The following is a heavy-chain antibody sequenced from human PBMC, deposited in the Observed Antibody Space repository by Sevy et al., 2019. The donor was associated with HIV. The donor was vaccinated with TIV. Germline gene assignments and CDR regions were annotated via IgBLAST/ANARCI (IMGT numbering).Heavy chain of an antibody. J-gene: IGHJ2*01. CDR2: IYSGGST. V-gene: IGHV3-53*01. D-gene: IGHD3-22*01. CDR3: ARVADYYDSSGYSKINGYFDL. Sequence: GGSLRLSCAASGFTVSSNYMSWVRQAPGKGLEWVSVIYSGGSTYYADSVKGRFTISRDNSKNTLYLQMNSLRAEVTAVYYCARVADYYDSSGYSKINGYFDLWGRGTLVTVSS. CDR1: GFTVSSNY.